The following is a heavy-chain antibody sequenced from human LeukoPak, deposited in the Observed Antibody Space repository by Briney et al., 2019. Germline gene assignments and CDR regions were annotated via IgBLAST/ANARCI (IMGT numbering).Heavy chain of an antibody. Sequence: QSGRSLRLSCEASGCSFRNYAMHWVRQAPGKGLECVATISYDGSNKYYGDSVKGRYTISRDNSRNTLYLQMNSLRAEDTAVYYCAREDDAFDIWGQGTMVTVSS. CDR2: ISYDGSNK. CDR3: AREDDAFDI. J-gene: IGHJ3*02. V-gene: IGHV3-30*04. CDR1: GCSFRNYA.